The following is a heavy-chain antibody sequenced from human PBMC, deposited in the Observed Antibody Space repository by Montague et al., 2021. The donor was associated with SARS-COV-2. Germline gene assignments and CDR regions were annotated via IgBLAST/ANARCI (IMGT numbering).Heavy chain of an antibody. CDR1: GFTFRTYE. Sequence: SLRLSCAASGFTFRTYEMNWVRQAPGKGLEWVSYISSSGSTIYYADSVKDRFTISRDNAKNSLYLQMNSLRTGDTAVYYCARDGRFGELDYWGQGTLVTVST. CDR2: ISSSGSTI. D-gene: IGHD3-10*01. V-gene: IGHV3-48*03. CDR3: ARDGRFGELDY. J-gene: IGHJ4*02.